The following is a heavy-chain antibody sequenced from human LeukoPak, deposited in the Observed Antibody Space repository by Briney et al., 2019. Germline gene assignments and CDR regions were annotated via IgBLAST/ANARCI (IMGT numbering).Heavy chain of an antibody. V-gene: IGHV3-48*01. CDR2: ISVSSTSI. Sequence: GGSLRLSCAASGFTFSRYSMNWVRQAPGKGLEWVSYISVSSTSIYYADSVKGRFTIFRDNAKNSLYLQMNSLRAEDTAVYYCAREESMIVVDTYYYYMDVWGKGTTVTVSS. CDR1: GFTFSRYS. D-gene: IGHD3-22*01. CDR3: AREESMIVVDTYYYYMDV. J-gene: IGHJ6*03.